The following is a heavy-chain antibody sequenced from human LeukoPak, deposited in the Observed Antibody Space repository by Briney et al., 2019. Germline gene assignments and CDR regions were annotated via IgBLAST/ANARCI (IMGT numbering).Heavy chain of an antibody. J-gene: IGHJ5*02. V-gene: IGHV3-53*01. CDR2: IYSAGSI. Sequence: GGSLRLSCTVSGFTVSSNSMSWVRQAPGKGLEWVSFIYSAGSIYYSDSVKGRFTISIDNSKNTLYLQMNSLRAEDTAVYYCARDFGLVVITETPNWFDPWGQGTLVTVSS. CDR3: ARDFGLVVITETPNWFDP. D-gene: IGHD3-22*01. CDR1: GFTVSSNS.